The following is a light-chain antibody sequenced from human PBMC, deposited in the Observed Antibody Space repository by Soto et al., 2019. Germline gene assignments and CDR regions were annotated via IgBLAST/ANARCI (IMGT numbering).Light chain of an antibody. J-gene: IGKJ1*01. V-gene: IGKV1-5*01. CDR3: QQYNSYPWT. Sequence: GDRVTITCRASQSISSSLAWYQQRPGKAPKVLIYDASRLESGVPPRFSGSGSGTELTVTISSLQPDDVATYYCQQYNSYPWTFGQGTKVDIK. CDR1: QSISSS. CDR2: DAS.